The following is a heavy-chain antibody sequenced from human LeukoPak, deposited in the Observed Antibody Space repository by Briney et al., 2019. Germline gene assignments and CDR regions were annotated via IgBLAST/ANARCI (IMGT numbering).Heavy chain of an antibody. CDR2: VYYSGSV. V-gene: IGHV4-59*01. D-gene: IGHD2-2*01. CDR1: SESFSSFY. CDR3: AREPRYCSRTTSCYHANYFYYMDV. J-gene: IGHJ6*03. Sequence: SKTLSLTCSVSSESFSSFYWHWVRQPPGKGLEWIGYVYYSGSVNYNPSLKSRVTISADKSESRFSLKLRSVTAADTAMYYCAREPRYCSRTTSCYHANYFYYMDVWGKGTTVTVSS.